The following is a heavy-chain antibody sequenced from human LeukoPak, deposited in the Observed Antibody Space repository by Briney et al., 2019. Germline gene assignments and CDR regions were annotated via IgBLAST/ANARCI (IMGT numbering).Heavy chain of an antibody. V-gene: IGHV3-33*01. CDR2: IWYDGTNK. J-gene: IGHJ4*02. Sequence: GGSLRLSCSASGFTFSSYGMHWVRQAPGKGLEWVAVIWYDGTNKYYADSVKGRFTISRDNSKNTLYLQMNSLRAEGTAVYYCTRDSYPHPAHNFDYWGQGTLVTVSS. D-gene: IGHD5-18*01. CDR3: TRDSYPHPAHNFDY. CDR1: GFTFSSYG.